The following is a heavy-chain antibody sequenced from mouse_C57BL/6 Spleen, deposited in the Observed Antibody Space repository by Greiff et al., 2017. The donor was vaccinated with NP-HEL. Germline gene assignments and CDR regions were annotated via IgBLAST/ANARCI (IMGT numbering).Heavy chain of an antibody. CDR2: IYPGDGDT. CDR1: GYAFSSSW. J-gene: IGHJ4*01. CDR3: AGEPAMDY. V-gene: IGHV1-82*01. Sequence: VQLQQSGPELVKPGASVKISCKASGYAFSSSWMNWVKQRPGKGLEWIGRIYPGDGDTNYNGKFKGKATLTADKSSSTAYMQLSSLTSEDSAVYFCAGEPAMDYWGQGTSVTVSS.